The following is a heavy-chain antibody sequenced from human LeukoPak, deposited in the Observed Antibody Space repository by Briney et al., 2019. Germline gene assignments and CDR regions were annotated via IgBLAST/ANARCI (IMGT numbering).Heavy chain of an antibody. CDR1: GGSISSYY. V-gene: IGHV4-59*01. J-gene: IGHJ4*02. Sequence: SETLSLTCTVSGGSISSYYWSWIRQPPGKGLEWIGYIYYSGSTNYNPSLKSRVTISVDTSKNQFSLELSSVTAADTAVYYCARAVPSAHQDWGQGTLVTVSS. D-gene: IGHD6-6*01. CDR3: ARAVPSAHQD. CDR2: IYYSGST.